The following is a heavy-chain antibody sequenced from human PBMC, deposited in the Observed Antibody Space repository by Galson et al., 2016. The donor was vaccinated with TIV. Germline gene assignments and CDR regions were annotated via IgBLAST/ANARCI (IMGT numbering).Heavy chain of an antibody. D-gene: IGHD4-11*01. CDR1: GGIFRKYA. Sequence: SVKASCKASGGIFRKYAISWVRQAPGQGLEWMGGIIAIFGVTNYAQKFQGRVTITADESTSTAYMELGTLRFDDTAVYYCARGAGYSNNWPFDYWGQGTLVTVSS. J-gene: IGHJ4*02. V-gene: IGHV1-69*13. CDR3: ARGAGYSNNWPFDY. CDR2: IIAIFGVT.